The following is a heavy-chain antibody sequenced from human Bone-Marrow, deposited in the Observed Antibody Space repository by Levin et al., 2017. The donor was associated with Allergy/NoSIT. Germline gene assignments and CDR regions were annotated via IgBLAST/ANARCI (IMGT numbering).Heavy chain of an antibody. CDR3: ARDYAWSGYSGFDP. D-gene: IGHD3-3*01. Sequence: SQTLSLTCAVSGYSISSGYYWGWIRQPPGKGLEWIGSIYHSGSTYYNPSLKSRVTISVDTSKNQFSLKLSSVTAADTAVYYCARDYAWSGYSGFDPWGQGTLVTVSS. CDR1: GYSISSGYY. CDR2: IYHSGST. V-gene: IGHV4-38-2*02. J-gene: IGHJ5*02.